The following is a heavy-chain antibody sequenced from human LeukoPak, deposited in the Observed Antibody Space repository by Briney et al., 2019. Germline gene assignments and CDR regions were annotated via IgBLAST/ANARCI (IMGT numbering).Heavy chain of an antibody. V-gene: IGHV3-30*03. CDR3: ARDREGATQYYFDY. J-gene: IGHJ4*02. D-gene: IGHD1-26*01. CDR2: ISYDGSNK. CDR1: GFTFSSYG. Sequence: LGGSLRLSCAASGFTFSSYGTHWVRQAPGKGLEWVAVISYDGSNKYYADSVKGRFTISRDNSKNTLYLQMNSLRAEDTAVYYCARDREGATQYYFDYWGQGTLVTVSS.